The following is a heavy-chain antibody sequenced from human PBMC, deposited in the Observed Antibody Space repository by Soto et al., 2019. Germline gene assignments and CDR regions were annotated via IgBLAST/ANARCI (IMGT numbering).Heavy chain of an antibody. CDR3: AREENCSSTSCWSTWFDP. CDR2: IYYSGST. J-gene: IGHJ5*02. Sequence: PSETLSLTCTVSGGSISSGGYYWSWIRQHPGKGLEWIGYIYYSGSTYYNPSLKSRVTISVDTSKNQFSLKLSSVTAADTAVYYCAREENCSSTSCWSTWFDPWGQGTLVTVSS. V-gene: IGHV4-31*03. CDR1: GGSISSGGYY. D-gene: IGHD2-2*01.